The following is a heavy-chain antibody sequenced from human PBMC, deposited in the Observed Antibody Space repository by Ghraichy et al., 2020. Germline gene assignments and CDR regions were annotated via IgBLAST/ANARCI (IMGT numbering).Heavy chain of an antibody. CDR2: IWYDGSNK. V-gene: IGHV3-33*01. Sequence: GGSLRLSCAASGFTFSSYGMHWVRQAPGKGLEWVAVIWYDGSNKYYADSVKGRFTISRDNSKNTLYLQMNSLRAEDTAVYYCARASTPMVRGVIAYYFDYWGQGTLVTVSS. CDR1: GFTFSSYG. D-gene: IGHD3-10*01. J-gene: IGHJ4*02. CDR3: ARASTPMVRGVIAYYFDY.